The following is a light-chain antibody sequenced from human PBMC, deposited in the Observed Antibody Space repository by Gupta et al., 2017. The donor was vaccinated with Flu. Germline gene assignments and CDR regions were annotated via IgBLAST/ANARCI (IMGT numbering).Light chain of an antibody. Sequence: QSILTQPPSASGPPGQRVTISCSGSSSNVGNNHVDWHQRLPGTAPKLLIYRNNLRPSGVPDRFSGSKSGTSAALTISGLRSEDEADYYCAAWDDSLSGHYVLGTGTKVTVL. V-gene: IGLV1-47*01. J-gene: IGLJ1*01. CDR3: AAWDDSLSGHYV. CDR2: RNN. CDR1: SSNVGNNH.